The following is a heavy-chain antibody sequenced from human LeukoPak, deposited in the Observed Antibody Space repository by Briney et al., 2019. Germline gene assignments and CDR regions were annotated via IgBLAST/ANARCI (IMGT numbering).Heavy chain of an antibody. CDR2: ISSTGTYT. D-gene: IGHD1-26*01. CDR3: ARDIPVAAKFYYYYGMDV. V-gene: IGHV3-21*01. J-gene: IGHJ6*02. Sequence: GGSLRLSCAASGFSFSSYWMRWVRQAPGKGLEWVSSISSTGTYTYYADSVRGRFTISRDGAKSSLYLQMNSLRAEDTAVYYCARDIPVAAKFYYYYGMDVWGQGTTVTVSS. CDR1: GFSFSSYW.